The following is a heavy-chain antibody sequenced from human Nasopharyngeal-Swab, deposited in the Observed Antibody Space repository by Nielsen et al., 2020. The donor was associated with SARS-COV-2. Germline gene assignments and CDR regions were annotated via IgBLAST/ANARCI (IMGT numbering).Heavy chain of an antibody. CDR2: ISYDGSNK. Sequence: LSLTCAASGFPFSSYGMHWVRQAPGKGLEWVAVISYDGSNKYYADSVKGRFTISRDNSKNTLYLQMNSLRAEDTAVYYCVGSKDYYGMDVWGQGTTVTVSS. CDR3: VGSKDYYGMDV. CDR1: GFPFSSYG. J-gene: IGHJ6*02. V-gene: IGHV3-30*03.